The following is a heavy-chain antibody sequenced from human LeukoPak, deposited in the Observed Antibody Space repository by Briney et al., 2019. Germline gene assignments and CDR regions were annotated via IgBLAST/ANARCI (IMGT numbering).Heavy chain of an antibody. D-gene: IGHD4-17*01. Sequence: GGSLRLSCAASGFTFSSYWMSWVRQAPGKGLEWVANIKQDGSEKYYVDSVKGRFTISRDNAKNSLYLQMNSLRAEDTAVYYCARDYSTVTTFFDCWGQGTLVTVSS. V-gene: IGHV3-7*01. CDR2: IKQDGSEK. CDR3: ARDYSTVTTFFDC. CDR1: GFTFSSYW. J-gene: IGHJ4*02.